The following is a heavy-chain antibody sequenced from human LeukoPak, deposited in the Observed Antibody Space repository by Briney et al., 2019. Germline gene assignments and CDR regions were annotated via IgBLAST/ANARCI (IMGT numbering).Heavy chain of an antibody. CDR3: ARMITIFGVVTINWFDP. CDR2: INPNSGGT. V-gene: IGHV1-2*02. J-gene: IGHJ5*02. CDR1: GYSFTSYW. Sequence: GESLKISCKGSGYSFTSYWIGWVRQAPRQGLEWMGWINPNSGGTNYAQKFQGRVTMTRDTSISTAYMELSRLRSDDTAVYYCARMITIFGVVTINWFDPWGQGTLVTASS. D-gene: IGHD3-3*01.